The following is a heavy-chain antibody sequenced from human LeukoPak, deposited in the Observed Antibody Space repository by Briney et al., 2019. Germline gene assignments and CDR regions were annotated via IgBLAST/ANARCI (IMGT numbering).Heavy chain of an antibody. J-gene: IGHJ4*02. V-gene: IGHV3-9*01. CDR2: ISWNSGSI. CDR1: GFTFDDYA. Sequence: PGGSLRLSCAASGFTFDDYAMHWVRQAPGKGLEWVSGISWNSGSIGYADSVKGRFTISRDNAKNSLYLQMNSLRAEDTALYYCAKDIVGSIYYDSSGPFDYWGQGTLVTVPS. CDR3: AKDIVGSIYYDSSGPFDY. D-gene: IGHD3-22*01.